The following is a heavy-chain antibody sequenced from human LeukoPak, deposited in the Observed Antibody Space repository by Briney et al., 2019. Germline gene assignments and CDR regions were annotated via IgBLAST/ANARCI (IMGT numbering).Heavy chain of an antibody. CDR3: ARDARIVVVADTKVEHAFDI. V-gene: IGHV1-8*01. D-gene: IGHD2-15*01. CDR2: MSPKSGNT. CDR1: GYTFTNYD. Sequence: ASVKVSCKTSGYTFTNYDINWVRQATGQGLEWMGWMSPKSGNTGSAQRFQGRVTMTRDTSISTAYMELNSLRAEDTAVYYCARDARIVVVADTKVEHAFDIWGQGTMVTVSS. J-gene: IGHJ3*02.